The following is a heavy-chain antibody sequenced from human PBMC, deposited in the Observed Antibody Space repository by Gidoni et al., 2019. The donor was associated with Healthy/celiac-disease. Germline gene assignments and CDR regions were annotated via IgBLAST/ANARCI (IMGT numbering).Heavy chain of an antibody. CDR3: ARSIKHWYFDL. D-gene: IGHD2-21*01. Sequence: QVEPQQGGAGLLKPSATLCLTCAVHGGPFSGYYWSWIRQPPGKGLEWIGEINHSGSTNYNPSLKPRVTISVDTSNNQFSLMLSSVTAADTAVYDCARSIKHWYFDLWGRGTLVTVSS. V-gene: IGHV4-34*01. CDR2: INHSGST. CDR1: GGPFSGYY. J-gene: IGHJ2*01.